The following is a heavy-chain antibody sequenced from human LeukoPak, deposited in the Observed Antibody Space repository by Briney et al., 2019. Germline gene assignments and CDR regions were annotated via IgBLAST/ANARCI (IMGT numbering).Heavy chain of an antibody. CDR3: ARAQQVLRYFDWSTKANYYYYYGMDV. J-gene: IGHJ6*02. Sequence: SQTLSLTCTVSGGSISSGDYYWSWIRQPPGKGLEWMGYIYYSGSTYYNPSLKNRVTISVDTSKNQFSLKLSSVTAADTAVYYCARAQQVLRYFDWSTKANYYYYYGMDVWGQGTTVTVSS. CDR2: IYYSGST. CDR1: GGSISSGDYY. D-gene: IGHD3-9*01. V-gene: IGHV4-30-4*01.